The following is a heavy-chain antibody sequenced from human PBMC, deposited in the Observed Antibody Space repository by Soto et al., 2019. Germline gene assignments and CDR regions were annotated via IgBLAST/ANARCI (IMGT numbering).Heavy chain of an antibody. CDR1: GFTVSSNY. J-gene: IGHJ4*02. D-gene: IGHD3-22*01. V-gene: IGHV3-30*18. Sequence: PGGSLRLSCAASGFTVSSNYMSWVRQAPGKGLEWVAVISYDGSNKHYADSVKGRFTISRDNSKNTLDLQMNSLRAEDTAVYYCAKDTYFFDRSGYYTYDYWGPGTQVSVS. CDR3: AKDTYFFDRSGYYTYDY. CDR2: ISYDGSNK.